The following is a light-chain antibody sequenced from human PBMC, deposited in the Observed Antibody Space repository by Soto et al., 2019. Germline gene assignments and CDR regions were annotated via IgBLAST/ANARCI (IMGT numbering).Light chain of an antibody. V-gene: IGKV1-8*01. CDR1: QGITNS. CDR2: SAS. CDR3: QHPHVYPRT. J-gene: IGKJ1*01. Sequence: AIRLTQSPSSVSASTGDRVTITCRASQGITNSLVWYQQKPGKAPNLLIYSASTLQSGVPSRFSGSGYGTDFTLTISCLQSEDFATYYCQHPHVYPRTFGQGTKVEIK.